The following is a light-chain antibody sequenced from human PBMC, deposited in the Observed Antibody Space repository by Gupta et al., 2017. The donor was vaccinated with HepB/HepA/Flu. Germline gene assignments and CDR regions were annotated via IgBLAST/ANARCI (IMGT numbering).Light chain of an antibody. V-gene: IGKV1-39*01. CDR2: AAS. J-gene: IGKJ4*01. CDR1: QSIRSY. CDR3: QQSYSTPRT. Sequence: DIHITPSPSSLSASLGDRVTITCRASQSIRSYLDWYQQKPGKAPKLLIYAASSLQSGVPSRFSGSGSGTDFTLTISSLQPEDFATYYCQQSYSTPRTFGGGTKVEIK.